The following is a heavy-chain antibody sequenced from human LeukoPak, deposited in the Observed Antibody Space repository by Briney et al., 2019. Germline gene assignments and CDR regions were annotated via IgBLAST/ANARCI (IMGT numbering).Heavy chain of an antibody. V-gene: IGHV3-23*01. CDR3: AKVTSGWYRGGFDY. CDR2: ISGSGGST. J-gene: IGHJ4*02. Sequence: GGSLRLSCVASGFTFSSYWMSWVRQAPGKGLEWVSAISGSGGSTYYADSVKGRFTISRDNSKNTLYLQMNSLRAEDTAVYYCAKVTSGWYRGGFDYWGQGTLVTVSS. D-gene: IGHD6-19*01. CDR1: GFTFSSYW.